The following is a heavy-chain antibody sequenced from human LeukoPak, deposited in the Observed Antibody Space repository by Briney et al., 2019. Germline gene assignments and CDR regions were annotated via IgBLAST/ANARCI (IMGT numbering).Heavy chain of an antibody. D-gene: IGHD3-16*01. J-gene: IGHJ4*02. CDR1: GGSSSSYY. CDR2: IYYSGST. Sequence: SETLSLTCTVSGGSSSSYYWSWIRQPPGKGLEWIGYIYYSGSTNYNPSLKSRVTMSVDTSKNQFSLKLSSVTAADTAVYYCARDHGGQPDYWGQGTLVTVSS. V-gene: IGHV4-59*12. CDR3: ARDHGGQPDY.